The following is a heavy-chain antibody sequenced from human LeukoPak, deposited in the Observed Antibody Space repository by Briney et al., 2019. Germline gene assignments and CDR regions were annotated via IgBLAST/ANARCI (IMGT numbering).Heavy chain of an antibody. V-gene: IGHV3-21*01. Sequence: GGSLRLSCAASGFIFSNYGMNWVRQAPGKGLEWVSSISSSSSYIYYADSVKGRFTISRDNAKNSLYLQMSSLRAEDTAVYYCARDYPSIVGATPFDYWGQGTLVTVSS. CDR2: ISSSSSYI. D-gene: IGHD1-26*01. J-gene: IGHJ4*02. CDR1: GFIFSNYG. CDR3: ARDYPSIVGATPFDY.